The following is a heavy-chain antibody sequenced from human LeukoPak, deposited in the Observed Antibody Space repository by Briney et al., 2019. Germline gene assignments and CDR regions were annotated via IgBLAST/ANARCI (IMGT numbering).Heavy chain of an antibody. J-gene: IGHJ4*02. Sequence: RRASVKVSCKASGYTFTNYGISWVRQAPGQGLEWMGWISAYNGNTNYVQNLQGRITMTTDTSTSTAYMELRSLRSDDTAVYFCATSYCSGGSCYTGLFDCWGQGTLVTVSS. D-gene: IGHD2-15*01. CDR2: ISAYNGNT. CDR3: ATSYCSGGSCYTGLFDC. V-gene: IGHV1-18*01. CDR1: GYTFTNYG.